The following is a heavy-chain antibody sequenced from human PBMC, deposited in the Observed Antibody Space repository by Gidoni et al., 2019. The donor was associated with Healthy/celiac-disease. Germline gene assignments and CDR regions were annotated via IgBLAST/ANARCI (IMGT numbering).Heavy chain of an antibody. J-gene: IGHJ4*02. Sequence: QVQLVQSGAEVKKPGASVKVSCKASGYPFTSYAMHWVRQAPGQRLEWMGWINAGNGNTKYSQKFQGRVTITRDTSASTAYMELSSLRSEDTAVYYCARDTPAHGDYVVGSRDDYWGQGTLVTVSS. D-gene: IGHD4-17*01. V-gene: IGHV1-3*01. CDR3: ARDTPAHGDYVVGSRDDY. CDR2: INAGNGNT. CDR1: GYPFTSYA.